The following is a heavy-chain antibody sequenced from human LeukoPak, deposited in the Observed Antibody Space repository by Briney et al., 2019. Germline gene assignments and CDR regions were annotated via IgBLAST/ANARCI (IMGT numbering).Heavy chain of an antibody. J-gene: IGHJ4*02. V-gene: IGHV3-20*04. CDR2: INWNGGDT. CDR1: GFTFSSYG. CDR3: ATDRMAYGSGSSEDH. D-gene: IGHD3-10*01. Sequence: PGGSLRLSCAASGFTFSSYGMHWVRQAPGKGLEWVSGINWNGGDTGYADSVTGRFTISRDNAKNSLYLQMNSLRAEDTALYYCATDRMAYGSGSSEDHWGQGTLVTVSS.